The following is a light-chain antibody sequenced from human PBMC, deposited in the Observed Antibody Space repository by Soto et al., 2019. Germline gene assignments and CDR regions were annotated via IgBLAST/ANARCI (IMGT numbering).Light chain of an antibody. CDR1: SSDVGTYNY. Sequence: QSALTQPPSASGSPGQSVTISCTGTSSDVGTYNYVSWYQQYPGKAPKLMIYEVSKRPSGVPDRFSGSKSGNTASLTVSGLRTEDEADYYCCSYAGSNNLVFGGGTKLTVL. J-gene: IGLJ2*01. CDR2: EVS. V-gene: IGLV2-8*01. CDR3: CSYAGSNNLV.